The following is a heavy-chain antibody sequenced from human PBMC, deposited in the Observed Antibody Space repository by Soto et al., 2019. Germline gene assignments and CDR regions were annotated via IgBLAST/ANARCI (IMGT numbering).Heavy chain of an antibody. CDR2: FFSDAER. Sequence: QVTLKESGPVLVKPTETLTLTCSVSGFSLTNGSMGVSWIRQPPGKALEWLAHFFSDAERSYSTSMQSRLNMYKDSSGSQVVLTTTNMAPADTATYFCARMDGDYNYYGLDVWGHGIAVTVSS. D-gene: IGHD4-17*01. CDR3: ARMDGDYNYYGLDV. J-gene: IGHJ6*02. CDR1: GFSLTNGSMG. V-gene: IGHV2-26*01.